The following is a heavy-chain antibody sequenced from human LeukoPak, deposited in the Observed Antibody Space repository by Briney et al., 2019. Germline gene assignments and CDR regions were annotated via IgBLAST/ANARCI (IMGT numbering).Heavy chain of an antibody. CDR1: GDSISSHY. Sequence: PSETLSPTRSVSGDSISSHYWTWIRQPPGKGLEWIGYIHYSGTTNYNPSLKSRITTSLDTSKNQFSLKLNSVTAADTAVYYCARGGWSLDYWGQGTLVTVSS. D-gene: IGHD6-19*01. V-gene: IGHV4-59*11. J-gene: IGHJ4*02. CDR2: IHYSGTT. CDR3: ARGGWSLDY.